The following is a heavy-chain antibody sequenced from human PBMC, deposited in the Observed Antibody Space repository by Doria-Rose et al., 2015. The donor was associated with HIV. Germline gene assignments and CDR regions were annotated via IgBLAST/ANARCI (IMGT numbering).Heavy chain of an antibody. V-gene: IGHV2-26*01. D-gene: IGHD6-13*01. CDR3: ARIKSSRWYHKYYFDF. CDR1: GVSLSSPGMG. CDR2: IFSDDDK. J-gene: IGHJ4*02. Sequence: QESGPVLAKPTETLTLTCTVSGVSLSSPGMGVSWIRQPPGKDLEWLAYIFSDDDKFYKTSLKSRLTISRGTSKSQVVLTMTDMDPVDTATYYCARIKSSRWYHKYYFDFWGQGTLVIVSA.